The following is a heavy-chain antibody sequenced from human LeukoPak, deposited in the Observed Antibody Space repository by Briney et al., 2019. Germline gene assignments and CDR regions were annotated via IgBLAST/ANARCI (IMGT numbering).Heavy chain of an antibody. CDR1: GFTFRSHW. Sequence: GGSLRLSCEGSGFTFRSHWMSWVRQAPGKGLEWVANIHQYGGEKYYVDSVRGRFSISRDNAKNSLYLEMNSLRAEDTAVYYCARATMYYYDSSGYYLFDYWGQGTLVTVSS. J-gene: IGHJ4*02. CDR2: IHQYGGEK. D-gene: IGHD3-22*01. CDR3: ARATMYYYDSSGYYLFDY. V-gene: IGHV3-7*01.